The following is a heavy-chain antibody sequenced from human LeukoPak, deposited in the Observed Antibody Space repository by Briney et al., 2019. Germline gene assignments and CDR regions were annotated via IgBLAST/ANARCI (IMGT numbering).Heavy chain of an antibody. CDR2: IYYSGST. Sequence: SQTLSLTCTVSGGSISSGDYSWSWIRQPPGKSLEWLGYIYYSGSTYYNPSLKTRVTISVDTSKNQFSLKLSSVTAADTAVYYCARERYYYDSSGFDYWGQGTLVTVSS. V-gene: IGHV4-30-4*08. CDR3: ARERYYYDSSGFDY. CDR1: GGSISSGDYS. D-gene: IGHD3-22*01. J-gene: IGHJ4*02.